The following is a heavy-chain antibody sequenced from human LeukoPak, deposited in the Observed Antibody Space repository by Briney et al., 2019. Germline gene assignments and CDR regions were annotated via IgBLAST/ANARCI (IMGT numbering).Heavy chain of an antibody. Sequence: TSETLSLTCTVSGGSISSGSYFWSWIRQPAGKGLEWIGRIFTGGSTNYHPSLRSRVTISVDTSKNQFSLNLSSVTAADTAVYYCARGDYDIFDYWGQGTLVTVSS. J-gene: IGHJ4*02. CDR1: GGSISSGSYF. CDR2: IFTGGST. CDR3: ARGDYDIFDY. D-gene: IGHD3-16*01. V-gene: IGHV4-61*02.